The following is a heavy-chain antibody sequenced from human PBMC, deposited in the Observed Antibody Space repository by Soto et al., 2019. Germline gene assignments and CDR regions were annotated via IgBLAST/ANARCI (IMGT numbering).Heavy chain of an antibody. D-gene: IGHD2-2*01. CDR1: GGSISSGGYY. Sequence: PSETLSLTCTVSGGSISSGGYYWSWIRQHPGKGLEWIGYIYYSGSTYYNPSLKSRVTISVDTSKNQFSLKLSSVTAADTAVYYCARDRCCSSTSCYGNYYYYGMDVWGQGTTVTVSS. J-gene: IGHJ6*02. CDR2: IYYSGST. V-gene: IGHV4-31*03. CDR3: ARDRCCSSTSCYGNYYYYGMDV.